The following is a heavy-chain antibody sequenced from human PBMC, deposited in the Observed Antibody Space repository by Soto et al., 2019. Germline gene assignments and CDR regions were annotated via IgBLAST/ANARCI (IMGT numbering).Heavy chain of an antibody. Sequence: SETLSLTCTVSGGSISNHYWSWIRQPPGKGLEWIGYIYYNGNTNYNPFLKSRVTMSVDTSKNQFSLKLSSVTAADTAVYYCARSNWYSEYWGQGTLVTVSS. CDR1: GGSISNHY. D-gene: IGHD7-27*01. CDR3: ARSNWYSEY. CDR2: IYYNGNT. V-gene: IGHV4-59*11. J-gene: IGHJ4*02.